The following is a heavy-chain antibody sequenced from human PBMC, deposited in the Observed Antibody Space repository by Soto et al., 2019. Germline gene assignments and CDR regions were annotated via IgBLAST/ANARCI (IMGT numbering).Heavy chain of an antibody. CDR2: INAGNGNT. D-gene: IGHD2-21*02. J-gene: IGHJ4*02. Sequence: GASVKVSCKASGYTFTSYYMHWVRQAPGQGLEWMGWINAGNGNTKYSQKFQGRVTITRDTSANTAYMELSSLRSEDTAVYYCARIIVVVTALAYWGQGTLVTVSS. CDR3: ARIIVVVTALAY. V-gene: IGHV1-3*01. CDR1: GYTFTSYY.